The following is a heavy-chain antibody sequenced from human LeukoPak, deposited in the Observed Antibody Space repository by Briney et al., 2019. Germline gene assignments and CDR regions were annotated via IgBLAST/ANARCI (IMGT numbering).Heavy chain of an antibody. CDR1: GGSFSGYY. J-gene: IGHJ4*02. CDR3: ARGFRMGAYYDILTGSNKPVDSPDYFDY. V-gene: IGHV4-34*01. Sequence: SETLSLTCAVYGGSFSGYYWSWIRQPPGKGLEWIGEINRSGSTNYNPSLKSRVTISVDTSKNQFSLKLSSVTAADTAVCYCARGFRMGAYYDILTGSNKPVDSPDYFDYWGQGTLVTVSS. D-gene: IGHD3-9*01. CDR2: INRSGST.